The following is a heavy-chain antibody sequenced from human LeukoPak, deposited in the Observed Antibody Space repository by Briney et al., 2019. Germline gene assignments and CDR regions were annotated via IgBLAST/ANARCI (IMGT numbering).Heavy chain of an antibody. V-gene: IGHV3-21*01. CDR1: GFTFSTYS. D-gene: IGHD3-22*01. Sequence: GGSLRLSCAASGFTFSTYSMNWVRQAPGKGLEWVSSISSGSSFIYYADSVKGRFTISRDNAKNSLFLQMNSMRAEDTAVYYCARESSGYFYWGQGTLVTVSS. CDR3: ARESSGYFY. J-gene: IGHJ4*02. CDR2: ISSGSSFI.